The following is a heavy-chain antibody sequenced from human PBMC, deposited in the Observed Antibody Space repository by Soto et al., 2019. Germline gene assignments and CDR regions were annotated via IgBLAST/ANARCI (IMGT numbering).Heavy chain of an antibody. CDR1: GGTFSSYA. Sequence: SVKVSCKASGGTFSSYAIGWVRQAPGQGLEWMGGIIPIFGTANYAQKFQGRVTITADESTSTAYMELSSLRSEDTAVYYCARSPHYYGSGSYYNGATKYYYYGMDVWGQGTTVTVSS. V-gene: IGHV1-69*13. J-gene: IGHJ6*02. CDR2: IIPIFGTA. CDR3: ARSPHYYGSGSYYNGATKYYYYGMDV. D-gene: IGHD3-10*01.